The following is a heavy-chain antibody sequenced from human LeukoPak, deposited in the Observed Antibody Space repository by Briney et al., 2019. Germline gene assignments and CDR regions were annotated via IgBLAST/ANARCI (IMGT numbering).Heavy chain of an antibody. J-gene: IGHJ4*02. CDR1: GFTFSSYA. D-gene: IGHD6-13*01. CDR3: ARTYSRKEDY. CDR2: ISYDGSNK. Sequence: PGGSLRLSCAASGFTFSSYAMHWVRQAPGKGLEWVAVISYDGSNKYYADSVKGRFTISRDNSKNTLYLQMNSLRAEDTAVYYCARTYSRKEDYWGQGTLVTVSS. V-gene: IGHV3-30*14.